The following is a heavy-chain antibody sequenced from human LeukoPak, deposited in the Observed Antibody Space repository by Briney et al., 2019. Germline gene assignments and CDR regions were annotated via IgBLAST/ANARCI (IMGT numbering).Heavy chain of an antibody. D-gene: IGHD4-11*01. CDR2: IIPIFGTA. Sequence: ASVKVSCKASGGTFSSYAISWVRQAPGQGLEWMGGIIPIFGTANYAQKFQGRVTITADESTSTAYMELSSLRSEDTAVYYCARPQRYSNYALDYWGQGTLVTVSS. V-gene: IGHV1-69*13. CDR3: ARPQRYSNYALDY. J-gene: IGHJ4*02. CDR1: GGTFSSYA.